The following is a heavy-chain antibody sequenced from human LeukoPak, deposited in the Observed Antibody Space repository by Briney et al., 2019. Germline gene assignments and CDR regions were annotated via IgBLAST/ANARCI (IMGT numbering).Heavy chain of an antibody. V-gene: IGHV5-51*01. J-gene: IGHJ4*02. CDR2: IHGTDSET. D-gene: IGHD6-13*01. Sequence: GESLKISCQASAYSFTNYYVGWVRQMAGEGLEWLGTIHGTDSETKYSASFQGQVTISADKSIDTAYLQWGSLKASDTAMYYCAIATDGNFYFDHCGQGTLVTVSS. CDR3: AIATDGNFYFDH. CDR1: AYSFTNYY.